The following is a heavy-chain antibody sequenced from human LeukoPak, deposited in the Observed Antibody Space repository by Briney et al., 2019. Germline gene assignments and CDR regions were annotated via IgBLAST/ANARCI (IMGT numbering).Heavy chain of an antibody. CDR2: IYYSGTT. Sequence: SETLSLTCTVSGGSISSYYWSWIRQPPGKGLEWIGYIYYSGTTNYNPSLKSRVTISVDTSKNQFSLKLSSVTAADTAVYYCARQRDWFDPWGQGTLVTVSS. J-gene: IGHJ5*02. CDR1: GGSISSYY. V-gene: IGHV4-59*08. CDR3: ARQRDWFDP.